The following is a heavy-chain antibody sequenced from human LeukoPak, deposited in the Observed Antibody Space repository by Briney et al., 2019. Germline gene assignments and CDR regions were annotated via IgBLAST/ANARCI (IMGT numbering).Heavy chain of an antibody. J-gene: IGHJ4*02. Sequence: PGGSLRLSCAASGFTFSDYYMSWIRQAPGKGLEWVSYISSSGSNIYYADSVKGRFTISRDNSKNSLYLEMNSLRAEDTALYYCVKAPTLTGTAYYFDYWGQGTLVTVSS. V-gene: IGHV3-11*01. CDR2: ISSSGSNI. CDR3: VKAPTLTGTAYYFDY. CDR1: GFTFSDYY. D-gene: IGHD1-1*01.